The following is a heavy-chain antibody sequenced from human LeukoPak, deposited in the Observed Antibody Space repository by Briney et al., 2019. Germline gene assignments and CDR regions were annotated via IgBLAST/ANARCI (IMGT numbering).Heavy chain of an antibody. J-gene: IGHJ4*02. Sequence: SETLSLSCTVSGDSINSLDLWSWVRQPPGKGPEWIGEMYLSGTTHSNPSVKSRVTISIDKSKNQFFLNLSSVTAADTAVYYCAGLVGRYSSGLYYYYFDYWGQGTLVTVSS. CDR3: AGLVGRYSSGLYYYYFDY. D-gene: IGHD3-22*01. V-gene: IGHV4-4*02. CDR2: MYLSGTT. CDR1: GDSINSLDL.